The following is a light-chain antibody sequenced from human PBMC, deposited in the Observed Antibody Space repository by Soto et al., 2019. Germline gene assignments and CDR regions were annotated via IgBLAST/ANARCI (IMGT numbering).Light chain of an antibody. Sequence: EIVLTQSPGTLSLSPGERATLSCRASQSISGNYLAWYQQKPGQAPRLLIYGASNMATGIPERFSGSGSGTDFTLTISRLEPQDSAMYYCQQYVISVTFGQGTRLEIK. J-gene: IGKJ5*01. V-gene: IGKV3-20*01. CDR1: QSISGNY. CDR3: QQYVISVT. CDR2: GAS.